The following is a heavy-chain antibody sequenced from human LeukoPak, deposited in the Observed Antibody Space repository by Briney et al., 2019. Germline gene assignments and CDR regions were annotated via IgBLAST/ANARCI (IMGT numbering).Heavy chain of an antibody. Sequence: EASVKVSCKASGYTFTSYGISWVRQAPGQGLEWMGWISAYNGNTNYAQKLQGRVTMTTDTSTSTAYMELRSLRSDDTAVYYCARKTAAAYDSSGYCNWFDPWGQGTLVTVSS. J-gene: IGHJ5*02. D-gene: IGHD3-22*01. CDR3: ARKTAAAYDSSGYCNWFDP. CDR1: GYTFTSYG. V-gene: IGHV1-18*01. CDR2: ISAYNGNT.